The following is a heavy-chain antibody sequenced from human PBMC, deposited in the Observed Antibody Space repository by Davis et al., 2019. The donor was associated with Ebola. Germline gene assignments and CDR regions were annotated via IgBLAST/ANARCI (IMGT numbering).Heavy chain of an antibody. CDR1: GYTFTSYG. CDR2: ISAYNGNT. J-gene: IGHJ6*04. V-gene: IGHV1-18*01. D-gene: IGHD7-27*01. Sequence: AASVKVSCKASGYTFTSYGISWVRQAPGQGLEWMGWISAYNGNTNYAQKLQGRVTMTRDTSTSTVYMELSSLRSEDTAVYYCARETGDGDGMDVWGKGTTVTVSS. CDR3: ARETGDGDGMDV.